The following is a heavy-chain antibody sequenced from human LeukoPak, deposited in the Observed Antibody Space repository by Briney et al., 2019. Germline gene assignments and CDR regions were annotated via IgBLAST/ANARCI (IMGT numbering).Heavy chain of an antibody. CDR2: IYYSGST. Sequence: SETLSLTCTVSGGSISSGGYYWIWIRQHPGKGLEWIGHIYYSGSTYYNPSLKSRVTISVDTSKNEFSLKLSSVTAADSAVYYCTRGFTSWGWLDPWGQGTLVTVSS. CDR3: TRGFTSWGWLDP. D-gene: IGHD3-16*01. V-gene: IGHV4-31*03. J-gene: IGHJ5*02. CDR1: GGSISSGGYY.